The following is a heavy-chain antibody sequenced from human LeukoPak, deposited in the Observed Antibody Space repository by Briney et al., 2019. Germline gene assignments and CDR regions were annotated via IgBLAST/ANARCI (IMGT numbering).Heavy chain of an antibody. Sequence: GGSLRLSCAASGFTFSSYAMSWVRQAPGKGLEWVSAISGSGGSTYYADSVKGRFTISRDNSKNTLYLQMNSLRAEDTAVYYCAKNIRYYDFWSGYFDYWGQGTLVTVSS. J-gene: IGHJ4*02. V-gene: IGHV3-23*01. CDR2: ISGSGGST. CDR3: AKNIRYYDFWSGYFDY. CDR1: GFTFSSYA. D-gene: IGHD3-3*01.